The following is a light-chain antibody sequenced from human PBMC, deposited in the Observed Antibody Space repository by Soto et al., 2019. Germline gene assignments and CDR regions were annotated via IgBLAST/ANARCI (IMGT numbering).Light chain of an antibody. Sequence: GLSKSPGTLSLYPGERATLSCRASQSVGVSTLAWYQQQPGQAPSLLLYGASSRATGIPDRFSGSGSGTDFTLPINRLEPEDVVVDYCPQYGISPQPFGQVT. CDR1: QSVGVST. J-gene: IGKJ2*01. V-gene: IGKV3-20*01. CDR3: PQYGISPQP. CDR2: GAS.